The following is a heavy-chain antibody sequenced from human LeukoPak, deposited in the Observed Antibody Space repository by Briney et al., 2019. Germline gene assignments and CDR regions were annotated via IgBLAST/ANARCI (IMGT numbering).Heavy chain of an antibody. CDR2: ISGSGGST. D-gene: IGHD3-22*01. V-gene: IGHV3-23*01. CDR1: GFTFSSYG. Sequence: GGSLRLSCAASGFTFSSYGMSWARQAPGKGLEWVSAISGSGGSTYYADSAKGRFTISRDNSKNTLYLQMNSLRAEDTAVYYCAKATAAYYYDTKSAADYWGQGTLVTVSS. J-gene: IGHJ4*02. CDR3: AKATAAYYYDTKSAADY.